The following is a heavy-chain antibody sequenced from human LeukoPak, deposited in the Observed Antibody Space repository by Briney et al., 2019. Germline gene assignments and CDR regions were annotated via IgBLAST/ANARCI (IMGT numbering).Heavy chain of an antibody. CDR3: ARRRVGATVFDY. J-gene: IGHJ4*02. CDR1: GYTFTSHY. V-gene: IGHV1-46*01. CDR2: INPSGGGT. D-gene: IGHD1-26*01. Sequence: ASVKVSCKASGYTFTSHYMHWVRQAPRQGLEWMGTINPSGGGTSYAQKFQGRITMTRDTSTSTVSMELSSLTSEDTAVYYCARRRVGATVFDYWSQGTLVTVSS.